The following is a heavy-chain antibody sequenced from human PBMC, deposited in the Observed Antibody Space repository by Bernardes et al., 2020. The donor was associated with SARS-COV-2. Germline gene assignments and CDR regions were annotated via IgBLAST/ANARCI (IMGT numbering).Heavy chain of an antibody. Sequence: GGSLRLSCAASGFTFMNYAMSWVRQVPGKGLEWVSGISASGRSTYYADSVEGRFTISRDNSNNTLHLQMTSLRADDTAVYHGAPDTSGWFVGYWGPGTLVTVSS. CDR2: ISASGRST. CDR1: GFTFMNYA. D-gene: IGHD6-19*01. CDR3: APDTSGWFVGY. V-gene: IGHV3-23*01. J-gene: IGHJ4*02.